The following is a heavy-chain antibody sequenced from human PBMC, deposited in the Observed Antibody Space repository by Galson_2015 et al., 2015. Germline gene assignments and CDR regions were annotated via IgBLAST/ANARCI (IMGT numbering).Heavy chain of an antibody. CDR1: GGTFSSYT. J-gene: IGHJ4*02. V-gene: IGHV1-69*02. CDR3: ASTDQSSSIFDY. CDR2: IIPILGIA. D-gene: IGHD6-6*01. Sequence: SVKVSCKASGGTFSSYTISWVRQAPGQGLEWMGRIIPILGIANYAQKFQGRVTITADKSTSTAYMELSSLRPEDTAVYYCASTDQSSSIFDYWGQGTLVTVSS.